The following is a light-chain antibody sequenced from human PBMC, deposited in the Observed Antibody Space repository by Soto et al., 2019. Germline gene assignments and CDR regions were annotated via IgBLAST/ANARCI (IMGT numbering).Light chain of an antibody. Sequence: QSVLTQPPSVSAAPGQRVTISCTGSTSNIGAGYEVHWYQQVPGTAPKLLVSGHNIRPSGVPDRFSGFKSGASASLVITGLQAEDEADYYCQSYDISLSGSGVFGGGTKLTVL. CDR2: GHN. CDR1: TSNIGAGYE. CDR3: QSYDISLSGSGV. J-gene: IGLJ3*02. V-gene: IGLV1-40*01.